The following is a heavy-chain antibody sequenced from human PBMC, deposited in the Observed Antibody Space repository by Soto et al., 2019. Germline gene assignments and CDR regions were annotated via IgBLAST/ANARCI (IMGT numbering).Heavy chain of an antibody. D-gene: IGHD3-3*01. CDR2: TYYRSKWYN. CDR3: ARESAMDFGGVIRPLDYYYGMDV. CDR1: GDSVSSNSAA. J-gene: IGHJ6*04. V-gene: IGHV6-1*01. Sequence: SQTLSLTCAISGDSVSSNSAAWNWIRQSPSRGLEWLGRTYYRSKWYNDYAVSVKSRITINPDTSKNQFSLQLNSVTPEDTAVYYCARESAMDFGGVIRPLDYYYGMDVWGEGTTVTVSS.